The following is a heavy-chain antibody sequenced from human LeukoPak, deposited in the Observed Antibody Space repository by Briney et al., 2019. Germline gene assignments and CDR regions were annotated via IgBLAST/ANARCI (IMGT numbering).Heavy chain of an antibody. CDR1: GFSFSRYW. V-gene: IGHV3-7*05. J-gene: IGHJ4*02. Sequence: GGSLRLSCAASGFSFSRYWMTWVRQAPGKGLEWVANIKEDGTKTYYVDSVKGRFTVSRDNAQNSLYLQMNSLTPEDTAVCFCARGEAFCDYWGQGALVTVSS. CDR3: ARGEAFCDY. CDR2: IKEDGTKT.